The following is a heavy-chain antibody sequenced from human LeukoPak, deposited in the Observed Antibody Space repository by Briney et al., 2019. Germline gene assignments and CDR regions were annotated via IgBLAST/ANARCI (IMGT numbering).Heavy chain of an antibody. CDR1: GFTFSRNV. CDR2: ISYDGNNK. J-gene: IGHJ6*03. Sequence: HSGGSLRLSCVASGFTFSRNVLHWVRQAPGKGLEWVATISYDGNNKFHADSVKGRFTISRDNSRNTVYLQMDSLRPEDTAVYHCAKGGIPTGPYYYVYYMDVWGNGTTVTVSS. V-gene: IGHV3-30*01. D-gene: IGHD3-10*02. CDR3: AKGGIPTGPYYYVYYMDV.